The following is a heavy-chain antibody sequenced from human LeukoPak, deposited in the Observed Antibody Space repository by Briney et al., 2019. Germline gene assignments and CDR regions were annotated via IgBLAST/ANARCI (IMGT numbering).Heavy chain of an antibody. V-gene: IGHV3-23*01. D-gene: IGHD3-3*01. CDR2: LSGSGDST. Sequence: GGSLRLSCAASGLIFNSYAMSWVRQAPGKGLEWVSSLSGSGDSTYYADSVKGRFTISRDNAKNSLYLQMNSLRAEDTAVYYCARVITIFGVVIIPGSDYYYGMDVWGQGTTVTVSS. CDR1: GLIFNSYA. CDR3: ARVITIFGVVIIPGSDYYYGMDV. J-gene: IGHJ6*02.